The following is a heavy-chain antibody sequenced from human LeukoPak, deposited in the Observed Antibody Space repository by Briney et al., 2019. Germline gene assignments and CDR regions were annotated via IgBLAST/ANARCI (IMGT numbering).Heavy chain of an antibody. J-gene: IGHJ6*03. CDR3: ARDSQLDIGGYYYYMDV. CDR1: GGSISSHY. D-gene: IGHD6-13*01. Sequence: SETLSLTCTVSGGSISSHYWSWIRQPPGKGLEWIGYIYYSGSTNYNPSLKSRVTISVDTSKNQFSLKLSSVTAADTAVYYCARDSQLDIGGYYYYMDVWGKGTTVTVSS. CDR2: IYYSGST. V-gene: IGHV4-59*11.